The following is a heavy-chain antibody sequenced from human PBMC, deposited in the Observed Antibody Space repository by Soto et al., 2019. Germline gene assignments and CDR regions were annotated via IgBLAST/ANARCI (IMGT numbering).Heavy chain of an antibody. CDR1: GYTITSYG. D-gene: IGHD3-22*01. Sequence: GASVKVSCKASGYTITSYGISWVRQAPGQGLEWMGWISAYSGNTNYAQKLQGRVTMTTDTSTSTAYMELRSLRSDDTAVYYCARPTYYYDSSGPPAYWGQGTLVTVSS. J-gene: IGHJ4*02. CDR2: ISAYSGNT. V-gene: IGHV1-18*01. CDR3: ARPTYYYDSSGPPAY.